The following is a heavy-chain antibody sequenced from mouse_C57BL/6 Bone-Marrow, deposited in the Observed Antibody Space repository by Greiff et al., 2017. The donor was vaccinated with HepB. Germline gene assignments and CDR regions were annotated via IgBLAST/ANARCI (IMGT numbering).Heavy chain of an antibody. D-gene: IGHD1-1*01. V-gene: IGHV5-12*01. CDR3: ARRGYYGSSSWFAY. J-gene: IGHJ3*01. Sequence: DVKLVESGGGLVQPGGSLKLSCAASGFTFSDYYMYWVRQTPEKRLEWVAYISNGGGSTYYPDTVKGRFTISRDNAKNTLYLQMSRLKSEDTAMYYGARRGYYGSSSWFAYWGQGTLVTVSA. CDR2: ISNGGGST. CDR1: GFTFSDYY.